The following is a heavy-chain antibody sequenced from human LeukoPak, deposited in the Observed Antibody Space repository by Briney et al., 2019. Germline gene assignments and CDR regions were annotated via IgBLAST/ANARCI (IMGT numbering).Heavy chain of an antibody. V-gene: IGHV3-69-1*01. CDR2: FGGSGLI. Sequence: GGSLRLSCAASGFTFSNFAMSWVRRPPGKGLEWVSGFGGSGLIHYADSVKGRFTISRDNAKSSLYLQMSSLRAEDTAVYYCAIIVGATTNDYWGQGTLVTVSS. CDR3: AIIVGATTNDY. CDR1: GFTFSNFA. J-gene: IGHJ4*02. D-gene: IGHD1-26*01.